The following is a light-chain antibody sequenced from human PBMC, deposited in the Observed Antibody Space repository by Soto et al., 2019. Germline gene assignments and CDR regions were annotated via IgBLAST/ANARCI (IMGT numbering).Light chain of an antibody. CDR2: KAS. V-gene: IGKV1-5*03. CDR3: QHYNSYSEA. Sequence: DIQMTQSPSSLSASVGDSVTITFRASQNIKTYLNWYQQKPGKAPNLLIYKASTLKSGVPSRFSGSGSGTEFTLTISSLQPDDFATYYCQHYNSYSEAFGQGTKVDI. CDR1: QNIKTY. J-gene: IGKJ1*01.